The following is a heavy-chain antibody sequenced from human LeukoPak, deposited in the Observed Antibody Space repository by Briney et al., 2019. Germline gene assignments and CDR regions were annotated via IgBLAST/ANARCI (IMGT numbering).Heavy chain of an antibody. D-gene: IGHD6-19*01. V-gene: IGHV1-46*01. Sequence: ASVKVSCKASGYTFTSYYMHWVRQAPGQGLEWMGIINPSGGSTSYAQKFQGRVTMTRDMSTSTVYMELSSLRSEDTAVYYCARDIEAVAGPGGFDYWGHGTLVTVSS. CDR2: INPSGGST. CDR3: ARDIEAVAGPGGFDY. CDR1: GYTFTSYY. J-gene: IGHJ4*01.